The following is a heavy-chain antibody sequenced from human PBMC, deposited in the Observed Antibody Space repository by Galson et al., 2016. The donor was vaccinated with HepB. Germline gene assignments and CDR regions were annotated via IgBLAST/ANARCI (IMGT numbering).Heavy chain of an antibody. CDR2: ISGRGGST. Sequence: SLRLSCAASGFTFSSYAMSWVRQAPGKGLEWVSGISGRGGSTYYADSVEGRFTISRDNSKNTLYLQMKSLRAEDTAVYYCAKSLLGVTPVSYNYGMDVWGQGTTVTVSS. CDR3: AKSLLGVTPVSYNYGMDV. D-gene: IGHD4-11*01. V-gene: IGHV3-23*01. CDR1: GFTFSSYA. J-gene: IGHJ6*02.